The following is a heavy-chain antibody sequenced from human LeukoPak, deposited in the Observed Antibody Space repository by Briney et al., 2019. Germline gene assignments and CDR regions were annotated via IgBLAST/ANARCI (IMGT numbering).Heavy chain of an antibody. Sequence: GGSLRLSCAASGFTFSTYAMTWVRQAPGKGLEWVSIISTSGDRIYYPDSLRGRFTISRDNSKNTLYLQMNSLRAEDTAVYYCARDYCSSTSCYILDYWGQGTLVTVSS. J-gene: IGHJ4*02. CDR3: ARDYCSSTSCYILDY. CDR1: GFTFSTYA. V-gene: IGHV3-23*01. D-gene: IGHD2-2*02. CDR2: ISTSGDRI.